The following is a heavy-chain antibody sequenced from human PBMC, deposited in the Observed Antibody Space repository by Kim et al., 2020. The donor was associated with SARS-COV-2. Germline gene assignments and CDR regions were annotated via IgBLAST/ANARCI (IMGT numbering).Heavy chain of an antibody. D-gene: IGHD3-22*01. Sequence: AQKLQGRGTMTTDTSASSAYMELRSLRSDDTAVYYCAREGDPESRGYSFDYWGQGTLVTVSS. V-gene: IGHV1-18*01. J-gene: IGHJ4*02. CDR3: AREGDPESRGYSFDY.